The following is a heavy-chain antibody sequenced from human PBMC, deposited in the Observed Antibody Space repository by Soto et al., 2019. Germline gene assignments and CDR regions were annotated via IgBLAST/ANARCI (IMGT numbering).Heavy chain of an antibody. CDR2: ISAYNGNT. CDR3: ARDRGATYYYDSSGHDVPVDY. J-gene: IGHJ4*02. CDR1: GYTFTSYG. D-gene: IGHD3-22*01. V-gene: IGHV1-18*01. Sequence: QVQLVQSGAEVKKPGASVKVSCKASGYTFTSYGISWVRQAPGQGLEWMGWISAYNGNTNYAQKLQGRVTMTTDTSTSTAYMELRSLRSDDTAVYYCARDRGATYYYDSSGHDVPVDYWGQGTLVTVSS.